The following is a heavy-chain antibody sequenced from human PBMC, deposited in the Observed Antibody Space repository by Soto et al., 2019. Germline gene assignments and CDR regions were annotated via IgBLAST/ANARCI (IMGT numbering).Heavy chain of an antibody. CDR1: GGSISSGGYY. J-gene: IGHJ6*02. V-gene: IGHV4-31*03. CDR2: IYYSGST. D-gene: IGHD3-9*01. Sequence: SETLSLTCTVSGGSISSGGYYWSWIRQHPGKGLEWIGYIYYSGSTYYNPSLKSRVTISVDTSKNQFSLKLSSVTAADTAVYYCARVVLRYFDWPMGEIGMDVWGQGTTVTVSS. CDR3: ARVVLRYFDWPMGEIGMDV.